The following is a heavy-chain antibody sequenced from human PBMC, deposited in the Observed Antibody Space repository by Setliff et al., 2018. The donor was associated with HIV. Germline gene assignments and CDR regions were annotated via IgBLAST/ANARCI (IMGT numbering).Heavy chain of an antibody. J-gene: IGHJ4*02. CDR2: VDPKNGKT. Sequence: AASVKVSCKASGYTFTGYYMHWVQQAPGKGLEWMGRVDPKNGKTLYAENLRGRITITADTSTDTAYMELNSLRSEDTAMYYCATLDYYGSQTYNLALHYWGQGTLVTVSS. V-gene: IGHV1-69-2*01. CDR3: ATLDYYGSQTYNLALHY. D-gene: IGHD3-10*01. CDR1: GYTFTGYY.